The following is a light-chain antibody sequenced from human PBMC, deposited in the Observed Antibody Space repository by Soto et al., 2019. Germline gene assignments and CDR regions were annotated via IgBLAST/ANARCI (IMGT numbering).Light chain of an antibody. CDR2: DVS. CDR3: CSYAGSYSYV. Sequence: QSVLTQPASVSGSPGQSITISCTGTSSDLAIYNYVSWYQQQPGKAPKLMIYDVSKRPSGVPDRFSGSKSGNTASLTIPGLQAEDEADYYCCSYAGSYSYVFGTGTKVTVL. CDR1: SSDLAIYNY. V-gene: IGLV2-11*01. J-gene: IGLJ1*01.